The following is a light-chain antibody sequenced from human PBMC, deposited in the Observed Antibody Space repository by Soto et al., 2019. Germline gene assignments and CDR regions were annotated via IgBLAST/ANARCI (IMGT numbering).Light chain of an antibody. Sequence: EIVMTQSPATLSVSPGERATLSCRASQSVSSNLAWYQQKPGQAPRLLIYGASTRATGIPARFSGSWSGTEFTLTISSLQSEDFAVYYCQQYNNWPWTFGQGTKV. CDR2: GAS. CDR3: QQYNNWPWT. V-gene: IGKV3-15*01. J-gene: IGKJ1*01. CDR1: QSVSSN.